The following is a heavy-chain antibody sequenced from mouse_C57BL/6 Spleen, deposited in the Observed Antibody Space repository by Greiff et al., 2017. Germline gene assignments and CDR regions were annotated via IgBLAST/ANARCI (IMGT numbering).Heavy chain of an antibody. CDR3: ARRGWDWYFDV. D-gene: IGHD2-3*01. J-gene: IGHJ1*03. CDR1: GYTFTSYW. CDR2: IDPSDSYT. V-gene: IGHV1-50*01. Sequence: VQLQHPGAELVKPGASVKLSCKASGYTFTSYWMQWVKQRPGQGLEWIGEIDPSDSYTNYNQKFKGKATLTVDTSSSTAYMQLSSLTSEDSAVYYCARRGWDWYFDVWGTGTTVTVSS.